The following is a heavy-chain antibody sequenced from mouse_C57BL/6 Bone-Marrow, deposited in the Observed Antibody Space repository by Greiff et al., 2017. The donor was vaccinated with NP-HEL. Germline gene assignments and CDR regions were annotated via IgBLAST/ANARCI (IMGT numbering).Heavy chain of an antibody. J-gene: IGHJ3*01. CDR3: ARGGNYGGWFAY. V-gene: IGHV1-81*01. D-gene: IGHD1-1*01. CDR2: IYPRSGNT. CDR1: GYTFTSYG. Sequence: VQLQQSGAELARPGASVKLSCKASGYTFTSYGISWVKQRTGQGLEWIGEIYPRSGNTYYNEKFKGKATLTADKSSSTAYMELRSLTSEDSAVYFCARGGNYGGWFAYWGQGTLVTVSA.